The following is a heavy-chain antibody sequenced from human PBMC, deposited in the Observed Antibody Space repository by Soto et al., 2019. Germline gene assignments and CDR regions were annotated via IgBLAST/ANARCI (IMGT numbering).Heavy chain of an antibody. CDR2: IYHSGST. CDR1: GGSISSGGYS. V-gene: IGHV4-30-2*01. Sequence: QLQLQESGSGLVKPSQTLSLTCAVSGGSISSGGYSWSWIRQPPGKGLEWIGYIYHSGSTYYNPSLXXRVTISVDRSKNQFSLKLSSVTAAATAVYYCARDYGGSNDYWGQGTLVTVSS. CDR3: ARDYGGSNDY. D-gene: IGHD4-17*01. J-gene: IGHJ4*02.